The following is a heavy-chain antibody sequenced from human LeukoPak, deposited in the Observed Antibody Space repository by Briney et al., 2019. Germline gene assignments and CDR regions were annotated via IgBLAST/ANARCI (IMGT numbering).Heavy chain of an antibody. V-gene: IGHV3-9*01. D-gene: IGHD3-10*01. CDR3: AKDSKNYYGSGSHPGDY. CDR2: ISWNSGSI. Sequence: GRSLRLSCAASGFTIDDYAMHWVRQAPGKGLEWVSGISWNSGSIGYADSVKGRFTISRDNAKNSLYLQMNSLRAEDTALYYCAKDSKNYYGSGSHPGDYWGQGTLVTVSS. CDR1: GFTIDDYA. J-gene: IGHJ4*02.